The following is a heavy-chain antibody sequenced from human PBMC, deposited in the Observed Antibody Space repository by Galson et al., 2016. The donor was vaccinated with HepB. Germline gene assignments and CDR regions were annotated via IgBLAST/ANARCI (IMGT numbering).Heavy chain of an antibody. CDR2: IWYDGSKE. D-gene: IGHD6-25*01. CDR1: GFTFNDYG. CDR3: AREYYSSGYPSGLYSGLDV. J-gene: IGHJ6*02. V-gene: IGHV3-33*01. Sequence: SLRLSCAASGFTFNDYGIHWVRQTPGKGLEWMAFIWYDGSKEYYVDSLKGRFTIFRDNSENTVYLQMNSLRAEDTAVYYSAREYYSSGYPSGLYSGLDVWGRGTTVTVSS.